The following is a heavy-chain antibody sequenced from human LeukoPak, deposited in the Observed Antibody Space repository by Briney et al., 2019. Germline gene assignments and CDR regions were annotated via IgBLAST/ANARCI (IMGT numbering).Heavy chain of an antibody. Sequence: GASVKVSCKASGGTFSSYAISWVRQAPGQGLEWMGGIIPIFGTANYAQKFQGRVTITADESTSTAYMELSSLRSEDTAVYYCAREASDILTGYSVGPKYGMDVWGQGTTVTVSS. CDR2: IIPIFGTA. V-gene: IGHV1-69*01. CDR3: AREASDILTGYSVGPKYGMDV. J-gene: IGHJ6*02. D-gene: IGHD3-9*01. CDR1: GGTFSSYA.